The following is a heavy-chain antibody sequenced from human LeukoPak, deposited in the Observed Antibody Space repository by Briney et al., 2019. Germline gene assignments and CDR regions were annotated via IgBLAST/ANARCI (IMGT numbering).Heavy chain of an antibody. CDR1: GYSFTSYW. Sequence: GEALKISCKGSGYSFTSYWVGWVRQVPGKGLEWMGIIYPGASDTRYSPSFQGQVTISADKSISTAYLQWSSLKASDTAMYYCARLDYDSSGSYFDYWGQGTLVTVSS. CDR2: IYPGASDT. J-gene: IGHJ4*02. CDR3: ARLDYDSSGSYFDY. V-gene: IGHV5-51*01. D-gene: IGHD3-22*01.